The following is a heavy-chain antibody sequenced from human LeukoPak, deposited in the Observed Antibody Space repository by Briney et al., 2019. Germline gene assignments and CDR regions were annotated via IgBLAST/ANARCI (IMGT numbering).Heavy chain of an antibody. CDR2: ISYSGST. D-gene: IGHD6-13*01. J-gene: IGHJ4*02. Sequence: SSETLSLTCTVSGGSVSIDNYYWSWIRQPPGKGLEWIGYISYSGSTNYNPSLKSRATVSVDTSTNQFSLKLKSVTAADTALYYCARRRFCSNCHLTDFWRQGTLVTVSS. CDR3: ARRRFCSNCHLTDF. CDR1: GGSVSIDNYY. V-gene: IGHV4-61*01.